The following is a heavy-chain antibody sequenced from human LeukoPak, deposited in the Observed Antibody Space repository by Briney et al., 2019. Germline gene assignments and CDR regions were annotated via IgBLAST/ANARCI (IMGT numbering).Heavy chain of an antibody. CDR1: GGSISSGSYY. D-gene: IGHD3-22*01. V-gene: IGHV4-61*02. CDR3: ASSSSGYSY. J-gene: IGHJ4*02. Sequence: SQTLSLTCTVSGGSISSGSYYWSWIRQPAGKGLEWIGRIYTSGSTNYNPSLKSQVTISVDTSKNQFSLKLSSVTAADTAVYYCASSSSGYSYWGQGTLVTVSS. CDR2: IYTSGST.